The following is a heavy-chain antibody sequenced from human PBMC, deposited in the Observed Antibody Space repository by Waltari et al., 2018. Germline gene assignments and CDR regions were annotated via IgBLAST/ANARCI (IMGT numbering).Heavy chain of an antibody. Sequence: QVQLVQSGAEVKKPGASVKVSCKASGYTFTSYGISWVRQAPGQGLEWMGWISAYNGNTNYAQKLQGRVTMTTDTSTSTAYMELRSLRSDDTAVYYCARHGDIVVVPAAIVQPYYYYYMDVWGKGTTVTVSS. CDR2: ISAYNGNT. CDR1: GYTFTSYG. V-gene: IGHV1-18*01. CDR3: ARHGDIVVVPAAIVQPYYYYYMDV. D-gene: IGHD2-2*02. J-gene: IGHJ6*03.